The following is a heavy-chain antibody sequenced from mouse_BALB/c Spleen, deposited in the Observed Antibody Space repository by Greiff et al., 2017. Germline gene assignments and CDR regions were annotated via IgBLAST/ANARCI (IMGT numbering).Heavy chain of an antibody. J-gene: IGHJ1*01. Sequence: VQLVESGPGLVAPSQSLSITCTVSGFSLTGYGVNWVRQPPGKGLEWLGMIWGDGSTDYNSALKSRLSISKDNSKSQVFLKMNSLQTDDTARYYCAREREDGYFWYFDVWGAGTTVTVSS. CDR1: GFSLTGYG. CDR2: IWGDGST. D-gene: IGHD2-3*01. CDR3: AREREDGYFWYFDV. V-gene: IGHV2-6-7*01.